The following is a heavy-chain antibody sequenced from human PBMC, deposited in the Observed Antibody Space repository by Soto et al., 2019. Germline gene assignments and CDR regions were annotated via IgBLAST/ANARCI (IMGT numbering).Heavy chain of an antibody. CDR3: ARERDSSGWYIGY. CDR2: IWYDGSNK. CDR1: GFTFSSYG. V-gene: IGHV3-33*01. D-gene: IGHD6-19*01. Sequence: GSLRLSCAASGFTFSSYGMHWVRQAPGKGLEWVAVIWYDGSNKYYADSVKGRFTISRDNSKNTLYLQMNSLRAEDTAVYYCARERDSSGWYIGYWGQGTLVTVSS. J-gene: IGHJ4*02.